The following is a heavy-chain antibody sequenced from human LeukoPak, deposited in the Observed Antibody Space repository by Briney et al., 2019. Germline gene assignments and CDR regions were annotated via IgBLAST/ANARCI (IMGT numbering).Heavy chain of an antibody. CDR3: AKANYYGSGEVFDY. Sequence: GFLKLFCGSSGFNFSSLALSLGRQASGKGVGWGPAISGSGGSTYYADSVKGRFTISRDNSKNTLYLQMNSLRAEDTAVYYCAKANYYGSGEVFDYWGQGTLVTVSS. J-gene: IGHJ4*02. V-gene: IGHV3-23*01. D-gene: IGHD3-10*01. CDR2: ISGSGGST. CDR1: GFNFSSLA.